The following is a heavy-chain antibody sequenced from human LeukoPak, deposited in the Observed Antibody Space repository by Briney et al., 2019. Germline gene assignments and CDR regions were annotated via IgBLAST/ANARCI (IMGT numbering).Heavy chain of an antibody. V-gene: IGHV1-58*02. D-gene: IGHD3-10*01. J-gene: IGHJ5*02. CDR2: IVVGSGNT. Sequence: SVKVSCKASGFTFTSSAMQWVRQARGQRLEWIGWIVVGSGNTNYAQKFQERVTITRDMSTSTAYMELSSLRSEDTVVYYCAADVSEVVRGQKFKFDPWGQGTLVTVSS. CDR3: AADVSEVVRGQKFKFDP. CDR1: GFTFTSSA.